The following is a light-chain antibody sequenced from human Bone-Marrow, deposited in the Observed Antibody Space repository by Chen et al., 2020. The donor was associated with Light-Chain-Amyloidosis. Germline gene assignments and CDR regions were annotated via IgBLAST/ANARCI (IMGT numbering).Light chain of an antibody. CDR3: QSADSSGTYEVI. V-gene: IGLV3-25*03. Sequence: SYELPQPPSVSVSPGQTARITCSGDDLPTKYAYWYQQKPGQAPVMVIHRDTERPSGLSERFAGTSSGTTATLTISGVQAEDEADYHCQSADSSGTYEVIIGGGTKLTVL. J-gene: IGLJ2*01. CDR2: RDT. CDR1: DLPTKY.